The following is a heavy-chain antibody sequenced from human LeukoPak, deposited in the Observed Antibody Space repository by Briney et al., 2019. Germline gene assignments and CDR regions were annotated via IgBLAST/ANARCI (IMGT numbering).Heavy chain of an antibody. CDR1: GFTFSSYS. J-gene: IGHJ4*02. D-gene: IGHD3-10*01. Sequence: GGSLRLSCAASGFTFSSYSMDWVRQAPGKGLEWVPYISSSSSTVYYADSVKGRFTISRDNAKNSLYLQMISLRGEDTAVYYCARGSGSGILWGQGTLVTVSS. V-gene: IGHV3-48*01. CDR3: ARGSGSGIL. CDR2: ISSSSSTV.